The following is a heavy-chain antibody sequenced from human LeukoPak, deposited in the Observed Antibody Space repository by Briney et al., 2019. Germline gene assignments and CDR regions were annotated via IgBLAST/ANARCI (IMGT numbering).Heavy chain of an antibody. CDR2: IDSDGSST. Sequence: GGSLRLSCAASGFTFTTYAMTWVRQAPGKGLVWVSRIDSDGSSTSNADSVKGRFTISRDNAKSTVYLQMNSLRAEDTAVYYCARGFTIFGVVNDAFDIWGQGTMVTVSS. CDR1: GFTFTTYA. D-gene: IGHD3-3*01. CDR3: ARGFTIFGVVNDAFDI. J-gene: IGHJ3*02. V-gene: IGHV3-74*01.